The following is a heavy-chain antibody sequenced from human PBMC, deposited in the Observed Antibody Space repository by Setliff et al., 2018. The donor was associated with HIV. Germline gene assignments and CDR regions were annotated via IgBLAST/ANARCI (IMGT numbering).Heavy chain of an antibody. CDR2: IFTSGST. J-gene: IGHJ4*02. D-gene: IGHD3-22*01. CDR1: GGSISSGSYY. V-gene: IGHV4-61*09. CDR3: AREGGLDYYDSSGHYAY. Sequence: SETLSLTCTVSGGSISSGSYYWSWIRQPAGKGLDWVGHIFTSGSTNYNPSLKRRVTMSVDTSKNHFFLKLSSMTAADTAGYYCAREGGLDYYDSSGHYAYWGQGTLVTVSS.